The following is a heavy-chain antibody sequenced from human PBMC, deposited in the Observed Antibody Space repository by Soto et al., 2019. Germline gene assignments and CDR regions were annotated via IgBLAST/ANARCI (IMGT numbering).Heavy chain of an antibody. CDR3: ARDAELLWFGELYPYYFDY. V-gene: IGHV3-33*01. Sequence: GGSLRLSCAASGFTFSSYGMHWVRQAPGKGLEWVAVIWYDGSNKYYADSVKGRFTISRDNSKNTLYLQMNSLRAEDTAVYYCARDAELLWFGELYPYYFDYWGQGTLVTVSS. J-gene: IGHJ4*02. CDR1: GFTFSSYG. D-gene: IGHD3-10*01. CDR2: IWYDGSNK.